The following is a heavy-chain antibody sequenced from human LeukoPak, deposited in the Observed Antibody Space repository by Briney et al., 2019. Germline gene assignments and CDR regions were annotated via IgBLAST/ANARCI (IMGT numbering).Heavy chain of an antibody. CDR2: IYYSGST. CDR3: ARRRAVPGFYYFDY. D-gene: IGHD6-19*01. Sequence: ETLSLTCTVSGDSISSYYWTWLRQPPGKGLEWIGYIYYSGSTNYNPSLKSRVTISVDTSKNQFSLKLSSLTAADTAVYYCARRRAVPGFYYFDYWGQGTLVTVSS. V-gene: IGHV4-59*08. CDR1: GDSISSYY. J-gene: IGHJ4*02.